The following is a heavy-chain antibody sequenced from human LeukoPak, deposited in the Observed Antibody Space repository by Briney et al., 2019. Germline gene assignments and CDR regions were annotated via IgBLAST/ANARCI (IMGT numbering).Heavy chain of an antibody. CDR2: ISGSGGST. D-gene: IGHD3-22*01. J-gene: IGHJ4*02. CDR1: GFTFSSYA. V-gene: IGHV3-23*01. Sequence: PGGSLRLSCAASGFTFSSYAMRWVRQAPGKGLEWVSAISGSGGSTYYADSVKGRFTISRDNSKNTLYLQMNSLRAEDTAVYYCAKHFYDSSGGFDYWGQGTLVTVSS. CDR3: AKHFYDSSGGFDY.